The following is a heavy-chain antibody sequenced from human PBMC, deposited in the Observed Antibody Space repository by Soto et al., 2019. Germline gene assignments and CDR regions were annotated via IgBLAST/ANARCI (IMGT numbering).Heavy chain of an antibody. CDR1: GFTFSSYS. J-gene: IGHJ4*02. CDR2: ISSSSSTI. Sequence: GGSLRLSCAASGFTFSSYSMNWVRQAPGKGLEWVSYISSSSSTIYYADSVKGRFTISRDNAKNSLYLQMNSLRAEDTSVYHCASGLAVAGTRFWGQGTLVTVSS. D-gene: IGHD6-19*01. CDR3: ASGLAVAGTRF. V-gene: IGHV3-48*01.